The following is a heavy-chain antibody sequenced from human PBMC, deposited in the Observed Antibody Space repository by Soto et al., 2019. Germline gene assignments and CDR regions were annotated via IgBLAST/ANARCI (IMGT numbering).Heavy chain of an antibody. CDR2: INHSGST. CDR1: GGSFSGYY. J-gene: IGHJ6*03. CDR3: ARGTNRFTIFGVARKDYYYYYMDV. Sequence: SETLSLTCAVYGGSFSGYYWSWIRQPPGKGLEWIGEINHSGSTNYNPSLKSRVTISVDTSKNQFSLKLSSVTAADTAVYYCARGTNRFTIFGVARKDYYYYYMDVWGKGTTVTVSS. V-gene: IGHV4-34*01. D-gene: IGHD3-3*01.